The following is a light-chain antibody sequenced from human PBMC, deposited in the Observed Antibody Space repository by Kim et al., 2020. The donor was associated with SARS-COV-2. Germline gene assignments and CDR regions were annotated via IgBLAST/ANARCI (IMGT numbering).Light chain of an antibody. CDR3: MQVLQIPHT. J-gene: IGKJ2*01. CDR1: RRLLHSSGFTY. V-gene: IGKV2-28*01. CDR2: LGY. Sequence: PAAFSGMSSRRLLHSSGFTYVYWYLQKPGQSPQLLFSLGYMRASGVSDRFSVSGSGTDFTLRISRVEAEDVGVYSWMQVLQIPHTFGQGTKLEI.